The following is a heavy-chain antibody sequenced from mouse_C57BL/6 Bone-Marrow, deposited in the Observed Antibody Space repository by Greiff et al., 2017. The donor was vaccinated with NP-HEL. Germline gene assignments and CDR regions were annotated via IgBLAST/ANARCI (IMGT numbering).Heavy chain of an antibody. CDR3: AGGLVWFAY. CDR1: GYTFTSYG. J-gene: IGHJ3*01. V-gene: IGHV1-81*01. D-gene: IGHD3-3*01. CDR2: IYPRSGNT. Sequence: QVQLKESGAELARPGASVKLSCKASGYTFTSYGISWVKQRTGQGLEWIGEIYPRSGNTSYNEKFKGKAPLTAAKSSSTAYMELRSLTSEDSAVYFCAGGLVWFAYWGQGTLVTVSA.